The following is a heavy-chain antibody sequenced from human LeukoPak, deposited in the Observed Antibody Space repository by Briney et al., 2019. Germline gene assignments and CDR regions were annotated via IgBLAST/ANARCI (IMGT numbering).Heavy chain of an antibody. D-gene: IGHD3-10*01. Sequence: GGSLRLSCAASGFTFSNYWKHWVRQAPGKGLVWVSRINSDGTTTYYADSVKGRFTISRDNAKNSLYLQMNSLRAEDTALYHCARVGYYGSGSGYNWFDPWGQGTLVTVSS. V-gene: IGHV3-74*01. CDR2: INSDGTTT. CDR1: GFTFSNYW. CDR3: ARVGYYGSGSGYNWFDP. J-gene: IGHJ5*02.